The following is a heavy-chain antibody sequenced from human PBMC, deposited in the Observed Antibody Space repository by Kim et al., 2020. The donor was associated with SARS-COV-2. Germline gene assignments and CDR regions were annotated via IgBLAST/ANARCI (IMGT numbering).Heavy chain of an antibody. D-gene: IGHD1-26*01. CDR1: GYTFRNYG. CDR2: ISTYNGNT. CDR3: ARATNFYSGKDY. Sequence: SVKVSCKASGYTFRNYGFSWVRQAPGQGLEWMGWISTYNGNTKYAEKFQGRVTMTTDSSRTTAYMELRSLRPDDTAVYFCARATNFYSGKDYWGQGTLVTVSS. V-gene: IGHV1-18*01. J-gene: IGHJ4*02.